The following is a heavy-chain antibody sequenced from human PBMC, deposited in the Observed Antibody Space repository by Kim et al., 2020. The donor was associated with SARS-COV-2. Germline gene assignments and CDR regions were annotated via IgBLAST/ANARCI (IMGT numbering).Heavy chain of an antibody. CDR1: GFTFSSYG. J-gene: IGHJ5*02. CDR2: ISYDGSNK. CDR3: AKDNGAYYYDSSGYYWGVGADYNWFDP. V-gene: IGHV3-30*18. Sequence: GGSLRLSCAASGFTFSSYGMHWVRQAPGKGLEWVAVISYDGSNKYYADSVKGRFTISRDNSKNTLYLQMNSLRAEDTAVYYCAKDNGAYYYDSSGYYWGVGADYNWFDPWGQGTLVTVSS. D-gene: IGHD3-22*01.